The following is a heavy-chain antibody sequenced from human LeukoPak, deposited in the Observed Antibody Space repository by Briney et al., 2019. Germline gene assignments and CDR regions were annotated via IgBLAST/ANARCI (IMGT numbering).Heavy chain of an antibody. CDR2: IYADGST. V-gene: IGHV4-61*02. D-gene: IGHD6-13*01. Sequence: SETLSVTCIVSGDSITSGSYFWAWIRQPAGKGLEWIGRIYADGSTYYNPSLNSRLTMSIDTSKNQFSLKLSSVTAADTAIYYCARVHHPAAAGPWGLDSWGQGILVTVSS. CDR1: GDSITSGSYF. CDR3: ARVHHPAAAGPWGLDS. J-gene: IGHJ4*02.